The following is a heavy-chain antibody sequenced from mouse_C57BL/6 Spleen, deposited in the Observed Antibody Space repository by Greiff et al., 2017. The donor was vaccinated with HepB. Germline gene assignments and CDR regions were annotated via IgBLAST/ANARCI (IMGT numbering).Heavy chain of an antibody. CDR3: ARSYYYGSSYWYFDV. CDR2: ISYSGST. CDR1: GYSITSGYD. D-gene: IGHD1-1*01. J-gene: IGHJ1*03. Sequence: DVKLQESGPGMVKPSQSLSLTCTVTGYSITSGYDWHWIRHFPGNKLEWMGYISYSGSTNYNPSLKSRISITHDTSKNHFFLKLNSVTTEDTATYYCARSYYYGSSYWYFDVWGTGTTVTVSS. V-gene: IGHV3-1*01.